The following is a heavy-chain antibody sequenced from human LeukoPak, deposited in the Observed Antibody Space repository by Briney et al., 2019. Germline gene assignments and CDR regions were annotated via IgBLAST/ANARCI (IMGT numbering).Heavy chain of an antibody. V-gene: IGHV1-2*02. J-gene: IGHJ4*02. D-gene: IGHD6-13*01. Sequence: GASVKVSCKASGGTFSSYAISWVRQAPGQGLEWMGWINPNSGGTNYAQKFQGRVTMTRDTSISTAYMELSRLRSDDTAVYYCARALPGIAEYYFDYWGQGTLVTVSS. CDR1: GGTFSSYA. CDR3: ARALPGIAEYYFDY. CDR2: INPNSGGT.